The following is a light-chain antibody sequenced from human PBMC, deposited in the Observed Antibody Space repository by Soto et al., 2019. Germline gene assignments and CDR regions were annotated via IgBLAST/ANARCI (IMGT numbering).Light chain of an antibody. CDR2: KAS. Sequence: DIQMTQSPSTLSASVGDRVTTTCRASQSISRWLAWYQQKPGKAPKLLIYKASNLESGVPSRFSARGSGTEFTLSISSLQPDGFATYYCQQYSSDWTFGQGTKVDIK. CDR3: QQYSSDWT. CDR1: QSISRW. V-gene: IGKV1-5*03. J-gene: IGKJ1*01.